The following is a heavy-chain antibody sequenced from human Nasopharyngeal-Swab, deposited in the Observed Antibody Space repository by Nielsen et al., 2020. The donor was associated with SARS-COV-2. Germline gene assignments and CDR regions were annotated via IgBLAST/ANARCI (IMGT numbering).Heavy chain of an antibody. J-gene: IGHJ5*02. V-gene: IGHV4-34*01. CDR1: GGSFSGYY. D-gene: IGHD6-13*01. CDR2: INHSGST. CDR3: ARDMRIAAAGTVWFDP. Sequence: SETLSLTCAVYGGSFSGYYWSWIRQPPGKGLEWIGEINHSGSTNYNPSLKSRVTMSVDTSKNQFSLKLSSVTAADTAVYYCARDMRIAAAGTVWFDPWGQGTLVTVSS.